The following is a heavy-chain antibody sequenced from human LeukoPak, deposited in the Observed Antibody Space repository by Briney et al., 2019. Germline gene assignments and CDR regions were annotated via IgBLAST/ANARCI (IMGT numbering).Heavy chain of an antibody. CDR1: GFTFSSYS. CDR3: AREGLHYDFWSGYQYYFDY. D-gene: IGHD3-3*01. J-gene: IGHJ4*02. V-gene: IGHV3-21*01. CDR2: ISSSSSYI. Sequence: KPRGSLRLSCAASGFTFSSYSMNWVRQAPGKGLEWVSSISSSSSYIYYADSVKGRFTISRDNAKNSLYLQMNSLRAEDTAVYYCAREGLHYDFWSGYQYYFDYWGQGTLVTVSS.